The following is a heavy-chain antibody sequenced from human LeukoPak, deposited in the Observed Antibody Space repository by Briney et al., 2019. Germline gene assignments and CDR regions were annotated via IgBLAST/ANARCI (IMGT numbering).Heavy chain of an antibody. CDR1: GGSISSYY. Sequence: PSETLSLTCTVSGGSISSYYWTWIRQPPGKGLEWIGYIYYSGSTNYNPSLKSRVTISVDTSKNQFSLKLSSVTAADTAVYYCARFEYSSSWTPPWGQGALVTVSS. CDR3: ARFEYSSSWTPP. CDR2: IYYSGST. D-gene: IGHD6-13*01. V-gene: IGHV4-59*08. J-gene: IGHJ4*02.